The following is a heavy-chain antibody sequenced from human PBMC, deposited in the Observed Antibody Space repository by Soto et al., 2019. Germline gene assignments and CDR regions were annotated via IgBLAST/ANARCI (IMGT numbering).Heavy chain of an antibody. D-gene: IGHD4-17*01. J-gene: IGHJ6*01. Sequence: SETLSLTCTVSGGSISSGDYYWSWIRQPPGKGLEWIGYIYYSGSTYYNPSLKSRVTISVDTSKNQFSLKLSSVTAADTAVYYLARALITVSTGVWYYGLDFWGQGTTVTVSS. V-gene: IGHV4-30-4*01. CDR2: IYYSGST. CDR3: ARALITVSTGVWYYGLDF. CDR1: GGSISSGDYY.